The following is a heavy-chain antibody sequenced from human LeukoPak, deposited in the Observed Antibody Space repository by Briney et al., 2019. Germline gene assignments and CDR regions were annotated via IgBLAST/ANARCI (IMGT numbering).Heavy chain of an antibody. Sequence: GGCLRLSCAASGFTFSSYAMSSVRQAPGKGLEWVSPISGSGGSTYYADSVKGRFTVSRGNSKNTLYLQLNSLRAEDTAAHYCAKDSGSGSYLGDFYIDYWGQGTLVTVSS. D-gene: IGHD1-26*01. J-gene: IGHJ4*02. CDR2: ISGSGGST. CDR1: GFTFSSYA. V-gene: IGHV3-23*01. CDR3: AKDSGSGSYLGDFYIDY.